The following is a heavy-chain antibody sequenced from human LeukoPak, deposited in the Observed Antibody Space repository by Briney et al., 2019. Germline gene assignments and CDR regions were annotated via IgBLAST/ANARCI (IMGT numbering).Heavy chain of an antibody. Sequence: GASVKVSCKASGGTFSSYAISWVRQAPGQGLEWMGGIIPIFGTANYAQKFQGRVTITADESTSTAYMELSSLRSEDTAVYYCAKALGYSYGDGYFDYWGQGTLVTVSS. D-gene: IGHD5-18*01. CDR3: AKALGYSYGDGYFDY. J-gene: IGHJ4*02. V-gene: IGHV1-69*13. CDR2: IIPIFGTA. CDR1: GGTFSSYA.